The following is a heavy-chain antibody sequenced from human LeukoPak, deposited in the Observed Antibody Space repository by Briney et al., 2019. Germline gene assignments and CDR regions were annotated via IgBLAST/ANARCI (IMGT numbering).Heavy chain of an antibody. CDR2: ISSSSEYL. J-gene: IGHJ4*02. Sequence: GGSLRLSCAGSGFSFIGYTLNCIRQAPGKGLEWVSSISSSSEYLFYGDSVKGRFTISRDSAKNSLYLQMNSLRAEDTAVYYCAREASNNWNFPANYFDYWGQGTLVSVSS. CDR1: GFSFIGYT. CDR3: AREASNNWNFPANYFDY. V-gene: IGHV3-21*01. D-gene: IGHD1-7*01.